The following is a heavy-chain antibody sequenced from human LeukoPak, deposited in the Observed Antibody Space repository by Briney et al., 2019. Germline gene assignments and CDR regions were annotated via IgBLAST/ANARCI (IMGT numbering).Heavy chain of an antibody. D-gene: IGHD6-19*01. V-gene: IGHV1-58*02. Sequence: SVKVSCKASGFTFTSSAMQWVRQARGQRLEWIGWIVVGSGNTNYAQKFQERVPITRDMSTSTAYMELSSMRSEDTAVYYCAAEHSSGWADWYFDLWGGGTLVTVSS. J-gene: IGHJ2*01. CDR2: IVVGSGNT. CDR1: GFTFTSSA. CDR3: AAEHSSGWADWYFDL.